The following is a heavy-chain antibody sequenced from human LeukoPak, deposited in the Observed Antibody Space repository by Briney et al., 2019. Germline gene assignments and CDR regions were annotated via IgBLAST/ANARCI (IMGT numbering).Heavy chain of an antibody. J-gene: IGHJ4*02. CDR1: GFTFSSYA. V-gene: IGHV3-30-3*01. CDR3: ARAPRNGIAVAYFDY. CDR2: ISYDGSNK. D-gene: IGHD6-19*01. Sequence: GGSLRLSCAASGFTFSSYAMHWVRQAPGKGLEWVAVISYDGSNKYYADSVKGRFTISRDSSKNTLYLQMNSLRAEDTAVYYCARAPRNGIAVAYFDYWGQGTLVTVSS.